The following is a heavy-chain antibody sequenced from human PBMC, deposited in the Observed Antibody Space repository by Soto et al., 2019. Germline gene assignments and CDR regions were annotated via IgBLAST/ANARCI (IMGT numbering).Heavy chain of an antibody. CDR3: ARESEDLTSNFDY. CDR1: GFTFTRYS. V-gene: IGHV3-21*01. J-gene: IGHJ4*02. CDR2: ISSTTNYI. Sequence: WGSLRLSCAASGFTFTRYSMNWVRQAPGKGLEWVSSISSTTNYIYYADSMKGRFTVSRDNAKNSVYLEMNSLSAEDTAVYYCARESEDLTSNFDYWGQGTLVTVS.